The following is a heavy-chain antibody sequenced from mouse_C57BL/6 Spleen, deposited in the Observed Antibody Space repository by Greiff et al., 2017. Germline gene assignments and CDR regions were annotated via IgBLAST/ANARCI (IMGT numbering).Heavy chain of an antibody. D-gene: IGHD2-4*01. J-gene: IGHJ4*01. CDR1: GYTFTSYG. V-gene: IGHV1-81*01. CDR3: ARVERRIRYEYDYAMGG. Sequence: VQLQQSGAELARPGASVKLSCKASGYTFTSYGISWVKQRTGQGLEWIGEIYPRSGNTYYNEKFKGKATLTADKSSSTAYMELRSLTSEDTSVYFCARVERRIRYEYDYAMGGWGKRPSVT. CDR2: IYPRSGNT.